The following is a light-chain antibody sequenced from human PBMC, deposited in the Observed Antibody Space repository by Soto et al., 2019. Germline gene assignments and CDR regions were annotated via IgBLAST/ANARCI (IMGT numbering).Light chain of an antibody. CDR1: QSLTSSS. Sequence: EIVLTQSPGTLSLSPGERVTLSCRASQSLTSSSVVWYQQKPGRAPRLLIYAASTGATGIPDRFSGSGSGTAFTLTISRLEPEDFAVYFCQHFDSPPYAFGQGTKLEIK. CDR3: QHFDSPPYA. CDR2: AAS. V-gene: IGKV3-20*01. J-gene: IGKJ2*01.